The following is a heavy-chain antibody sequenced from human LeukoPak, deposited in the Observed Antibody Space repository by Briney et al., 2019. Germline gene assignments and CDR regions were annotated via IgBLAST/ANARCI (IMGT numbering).Heavy chain of an antibody. CDR2: MYSSGTT. CDR3: AREGGSYRSFDY. J-gene: IGHJ4*02. V-gene: IGHV4-4*07. Sequence: PSGTLSLTCTVSGDSISSDYWSWSRQPAGKGLEWIGRMYSSGTTHYSPSLKSRITMSVDTSKNQFSLRLSSVTAADTAVYYCAREGGSYRSFDYWGQGTLVTVSS. CDR1: GDSISSDY. D-gene: IGHD1-26*01.